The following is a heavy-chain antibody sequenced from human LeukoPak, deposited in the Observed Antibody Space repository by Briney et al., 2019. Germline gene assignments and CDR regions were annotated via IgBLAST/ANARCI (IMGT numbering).Heavy chain of an antibody. CDR2: ISYDGSNK. CDR1: GFTFSSYG. J-gene: IGHJ4*02. V-gene: IGHV3-30*03. Sequence: GGSLRLSCAASGFTFSSYGMHWVRQAPGKGLEWVAVISYDGSNKYYADSVKGRFTISRDNSKNTLYLLMGSLRPEDMALYYCARVSGYSYGQWGQGTLVTVSS. CDR3: ARVSGYSYGQ. D-gene: IGHD5-18*01.